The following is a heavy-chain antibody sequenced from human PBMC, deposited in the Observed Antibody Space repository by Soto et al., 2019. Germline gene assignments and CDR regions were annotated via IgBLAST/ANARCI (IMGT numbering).Heavy chain of an antibody. CDR2: ISYDGSNK. D-gene: IGHD2-21*02. V-gene: IGHV3-30*18. CDR1: GFTFSSYG. Sequence: GGSLRLSCAASGFTFSSYGMHWARQAPGKGLEWVAVISYDGSNKYYADSVKGRFTISRDNSKNTLYLQMNSLRAEDTAVYYCAKDSCGGDCYGLDYWAREPSSPSPQ. CDR3: AKDSCGGDCYGLDY. J-gene: IGHJ4*02.